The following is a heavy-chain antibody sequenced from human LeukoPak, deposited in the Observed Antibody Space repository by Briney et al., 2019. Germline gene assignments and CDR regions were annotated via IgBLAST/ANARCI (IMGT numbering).Heavy chain of an antibody. V-gene: IGHV3-66*01. Sequence: LPGGSLRLSCAASGFTVSSNYMSWVRQAPGKGLEWVSVIYSGGSTYYADSVKGRFTISRDNSKNTLYLQMNSLRAEDTAVYYCAKENYVWGSYRSLDSWGQGTLVTVSS. CDR2: IYSGGST. CDR3: AKENYVWGSYRSLDS. J-gene: IGHJ4*02. D-gene: IGHD3-16*02. CDR1: GFTVSSNY.